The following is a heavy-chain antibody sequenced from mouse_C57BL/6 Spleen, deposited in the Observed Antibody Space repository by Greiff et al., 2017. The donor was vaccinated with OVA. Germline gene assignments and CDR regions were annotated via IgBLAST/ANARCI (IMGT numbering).Heavy chain of an antibody. Sequence: EVQRVESGEGLVKPGGSLKLSCAASGFTFSSYAMSWVRQTPEKRLEWVAYISSGGDYIYYADTVKGRFTISRDNARNTLYLQMSSLKSEDTAMYYCTRDLYNWDWFAYWGQGTLVTVSA. CDR2: ISSGGDYI. CDR1: GFTFSSYA. D-gene: IGHD1-3*01. V-gene: IGHV5-9-1*02. J-gene: IGHJ3*01. CDR3: TRDLYNWDWFAY.